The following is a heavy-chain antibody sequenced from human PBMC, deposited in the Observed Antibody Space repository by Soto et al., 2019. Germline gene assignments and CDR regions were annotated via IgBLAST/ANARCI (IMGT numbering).Heavy chain of an antibody. CDR1: GFTFSSYG. CDR2: IWYDGSNK. CDR3: ARTNSSGFYVDY. J-gene: IGHJ4*02. Sequence: QVQLVESGGGVVQPGRSLRLSCAASGFTFSSYGMHWVRQAPGKGLEWVAVIWYDGSNKYYADSVKGRFTISRDNSKNTLYLQMNSLRAEDTAVSYCARTNSSGFYVDYWGQGTLVTVSS. V-gene: IGHV3-33*01. D-gene: IGHD6-19*01.